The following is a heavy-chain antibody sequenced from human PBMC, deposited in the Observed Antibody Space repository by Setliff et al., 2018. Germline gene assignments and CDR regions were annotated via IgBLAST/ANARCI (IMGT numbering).Heavy chain of an antibody. CDR1: GFTFSSYW. Sequence: PGGSLRLSCAASGFTFSSYWMTWVRQAPGKGLEWVANIKQDGSDNYYVDSVKGRFTISRDNAKNLLYLQMNSLRAEDTAVYYCARNSIGYYFDPWGQGTLVTVSS. CDR2: IKQDGSDN. CDR3: ARNSIGYYFDP. V-gene: IGHV3-7*03. D-gene: IGHD3-22*01. J-gene: IGHJ5*02.